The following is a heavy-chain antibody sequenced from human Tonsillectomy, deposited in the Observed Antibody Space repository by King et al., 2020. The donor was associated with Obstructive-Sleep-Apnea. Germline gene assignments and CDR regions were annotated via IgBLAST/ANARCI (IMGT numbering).Heavy chain of an antibody. CDR3: ARVPAQDLATAATGTAY. V-gene: IGHV3-30-3*01. CDR1: GFTFNTLP. D-gene: IGHD6-13*01. J-gene: IGHJ4*02. CDR2: ISYDGNNK. Sequence: VQLVESGGGVVQPGRSLRLSCAASGFTFNTLPLHWVRQAPGKGLEWVAVISYDGNNKYYADSVKGRFTISRDNSKSTLSLQMNSLRVEDTALYYCARVPAQDLATAATGTAYWGLGTLVTVSS.